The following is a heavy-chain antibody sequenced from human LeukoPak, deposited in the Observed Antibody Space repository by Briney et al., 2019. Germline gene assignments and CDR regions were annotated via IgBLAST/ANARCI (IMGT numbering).Heavy chain of an antibody. CDR1: GFTFSSYW. CDR2: IKQDGSEK. V-gene: IGHV3-7*01. CDR3: ARDVFESYSSSSGYYYYMDV. J-gene: IGHJ6*03. D-gene: IGHD6-6*01. Sequence: GGSLRLSCAASGFTFSSYWMSWVRQAPGKGLEWVANIKQDGSEKYYVDSVKGRFTISRDNAKNSLYLQMNSLRAEDTAVYYCARDVFESYSSSSGYYYYMDVWGKGTTVTVSS.